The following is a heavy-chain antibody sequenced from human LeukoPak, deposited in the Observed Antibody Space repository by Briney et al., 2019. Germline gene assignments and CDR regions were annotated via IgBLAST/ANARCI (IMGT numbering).Heavy chain of an antibody. Sequence: PGGSLRLSCAASGFTFSSYAMNWVRQAPGKGLEWVSAISGSGSGTYYADSVKGRFTISRDNAKNSLYLQMNSLRAEDTAVYYCARRSDIVATRYFDYWGQGTLVTVSS. D-gene: IGHD5-12*01. V-gene: IGHV3-23*01. CDR1: GFTFSSYA. J-gene: IGHJ4*02. CDR3: ARRSDIVATRYFDY. CDR2: ISGSGSGT.